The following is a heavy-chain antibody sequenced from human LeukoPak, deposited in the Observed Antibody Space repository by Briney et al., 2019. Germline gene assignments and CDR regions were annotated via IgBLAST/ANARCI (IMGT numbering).Heavy chain of an antibody. D-gene: IGHD6-19*01. CDR2: ISSSSSYI. Sequence: GGSLRLSCAASGFTFSSYSMNWVRQAPGKGLEWVSSISSSSSYIYYADSVKGRFTISRDNAKNSLYLQMNSLRAEDTAVYYCARGQRWSSGCYAFDIWGQGTMVTVSS. V-gene: IGHV3-21*01. CDR3: ARGQRWSSGCYAFDI. J-gene: IGHJ3*02. CDR1: GFTFSSYS.